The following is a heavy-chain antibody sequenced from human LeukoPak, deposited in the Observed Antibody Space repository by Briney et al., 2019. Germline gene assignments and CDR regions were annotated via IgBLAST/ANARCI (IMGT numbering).Heavy chain of an antibody. CDR1: GGSISSYY. Sequence: DPSETLSLTCTVSGGSISSYYWSWIRQPPGKGLEWIGYIYYSGSTNYNPSLKSRVTISVDTSKNQFSLKLSSVTAADTAVYYCARDGYSYGLAYWGQGTLVTVSS. D-gene: IGHD5-18*01. J-gene: IGHJ4*02. CDR2: IYYSGST. CDR3: ARDGYSYGLAY. V-gene: IGHV4-59*01.